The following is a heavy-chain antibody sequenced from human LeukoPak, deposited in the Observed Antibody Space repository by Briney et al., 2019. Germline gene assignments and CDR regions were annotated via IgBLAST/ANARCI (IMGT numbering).Heavy chain of an antibody. CDR2: ISWDSTNI. CDR1: GFTFDDYA. Sequence: GGSLRLSCAASGFTFDDYAMHWVRQAPGKGLEWVSGISWDSTNIGYADSVKGRFTISRGNAKNSLYLQMHSLRAEDMALYYCAKAFSAPSSSPVDYWGQGTLVTVSS. D-gene: IGHD6-13*01. V-gene: IGHV3-9*03. CDR3: AKAFSAPSSSPVDY. J-gene: IGHJ4*02.